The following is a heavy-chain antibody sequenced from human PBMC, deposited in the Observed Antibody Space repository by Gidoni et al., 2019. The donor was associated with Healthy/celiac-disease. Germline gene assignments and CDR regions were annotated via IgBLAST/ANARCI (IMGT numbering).Heavy chain of an antibody. J-gene: IGHJ4*02. CDR1: GYTFTSYY. CDR2: INPSGGST. D-gene: IGHD3-9*01. CDR3: ARDPLTYYFDY. V-gene: IGHV1-46*01. Sequence: QVQLVQSGAEVKKPGASVKVSCKASGYTFTSYYMHWVRQAPGQGLEWMGIINPSGGSTSSAQKFQGRVTMTRDTSTSTVYMELSSLRSEDTAVYYCARDPLTYYFDYWGQGTLVTVSS.